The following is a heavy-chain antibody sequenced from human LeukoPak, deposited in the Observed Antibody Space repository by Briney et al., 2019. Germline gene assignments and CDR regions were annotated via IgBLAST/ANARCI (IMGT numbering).Heavy chain of an antibody. V-gene: IGHV1-2*02. CDR1: GYTFTGSY. CDR2: INPNNGGT. J-gene: IGHJ4*02. D-gene: IGHD5-12*01. Sequence: GASVKVSCKASGYTFTGSYMHWVRQAPGQGLEWMGWINPNNGGTNYAQKFQGRVTMTRDTSISTAYMELSRLTSDDTAVYYCARRGDIVATIWSYWGQGTLVTVSS. CDR3: ARRGDIVATIWSY.